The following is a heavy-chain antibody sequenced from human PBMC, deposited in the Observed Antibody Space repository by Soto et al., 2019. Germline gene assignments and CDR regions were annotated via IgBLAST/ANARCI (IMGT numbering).Heavy chain of an antibody. D-gene: IGHD2-21*01. Sequence: QVQLVQSGAEVKKPGSSVKVSCKDSGGTFSTYSMFWVPQAPGQGLEWMGRIIPMLGVRNYAQRFQDRVTIIADKSTATVHMELSSLRSEDTALYYCTIGSWSGEVFDIWGQGTMVTVSS. CDR1: GGTFSTYS. V-gene: IGHV1-69*02. J-gene: IGHJ3*02. CDR3: TIGSWSGEVFDI. CDR2: IIPMLGVR.